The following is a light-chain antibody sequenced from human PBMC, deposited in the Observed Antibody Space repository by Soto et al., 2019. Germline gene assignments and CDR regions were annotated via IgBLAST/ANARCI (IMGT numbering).Light chain of an antibody. Sequence: ETVLTQSPATLSLSPGERATLSCRASQSVSSYLAWYQQKPGQAPRLLIYDASNRATGIPARFSGSGSGTEFALTITSLQSEDFAVYYCQQYNNWPPWTFGQGTKVDI. J-gene: IGKJ1*01. CDR2: DAS. CDR1: QSVSSY. CDR3: QQYNNWPPWT. V-gene: IGKV3-15*01.